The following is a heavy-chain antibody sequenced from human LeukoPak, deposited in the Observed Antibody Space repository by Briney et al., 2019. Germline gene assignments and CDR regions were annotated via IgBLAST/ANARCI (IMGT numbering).Heavy chain of an antibody. CDR3: ARDPYSKIFGG. J-gene: IGHJ4*02. V-gene: IGHV3-66*02. CDR2: ITGGDDT. CDR1: GLTVNNNY. D-gene: IGHD3-3*01. Sequence: PVGSLRLSCAASGLTVNNNYMSWVRQAPGRGLQWVSLITGGDDTYNADSAKGRFTISRDNSKSTLYLQMNSLRPDDRAVYYCARDPYSKIFGGWGQGTLVTVSS.